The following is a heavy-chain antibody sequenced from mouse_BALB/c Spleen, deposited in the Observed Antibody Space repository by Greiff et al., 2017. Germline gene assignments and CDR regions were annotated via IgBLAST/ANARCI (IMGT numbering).Heavy chain of an antibody. CDR3: RNGSAWFAY. Sequence: VQLQQSGAELVRSGASVKLSCTASGFNIKDYYMHWVKQRPEQGLEWLGWIDPENGDTEYAPKFQGKATMTADTSSNTAYLQHSSLTSEDTAVYYCRNGSAWFAYWGQGTLVTVSA. CDR2: IDPENGDT. J-gene: IGHJ3*01. D-gene: IGHD1-1*02. V-gene: IGHV14-4*02. CDR1: GFNIKDYY.